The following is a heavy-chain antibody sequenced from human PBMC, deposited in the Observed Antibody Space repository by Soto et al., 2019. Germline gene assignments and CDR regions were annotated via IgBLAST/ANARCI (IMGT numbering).Heavy chain of an antibody. J-gene: IGHJ4*02. CDR1: GGSISSYY. D-gene: IGHD6-19*01. CDR2: IYTSGST. CDR3: ARTRDSSGWEYYFDY. Sequence: SETLSLTCTVSGGSISSYYRSWIRQPAGKGLEWIGRIYTSGSTNYNPSLKSRVTMSVDTSKNQFSLKLSSVTAADTAVYYCARTRDSSGWEYYFDYWGQGTLVNVS. V-gene: IGHV4-4*07.